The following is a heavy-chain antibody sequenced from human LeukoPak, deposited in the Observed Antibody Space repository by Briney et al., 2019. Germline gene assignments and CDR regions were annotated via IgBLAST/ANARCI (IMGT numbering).Heavy chain of an antibody. CDR2: IIPIFGTA. D-gene: IGHD3-22*01. Sequence: VASVKVSCKASGGTFSSYAISWVRQAPGQGLEWMGGIIPIFGTANYAQKFQGRVTITADESTSTAYMELSSLRSEDTAVYYCARGPYYDSSGYYYEGNWFDPWGQGTLVTVSS. J-gene: IGHJ5*02. CDR3: ARGPYYDSSGYYYEGNWFDP. CDR1: GGTFSSYA. V-gene: IGHV1-69*13.